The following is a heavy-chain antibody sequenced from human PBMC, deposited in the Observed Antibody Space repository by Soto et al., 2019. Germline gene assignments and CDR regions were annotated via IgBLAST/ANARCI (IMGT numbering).Heavy chain of an antibody. CDR3: ARVPYYYDSSGYSLSLGYYYYGMDV. V-gene: IGHV3-74*01. D-gene: IGHD3-22*01. J-gene: IGHJ6*01. Sequence: GGSLRLSCAASGFTFSSYWMHWVRQAPGKGLVWVSRINSDGSSTSYADSVKGRFTISRDNAKNTLYLQMNSLRAEDTAVYYCARVPYYYDSSGYSLSLGYYYYGMDVXGQ. CDR2: INSDGSST. CDR1: GFTFSSYW.